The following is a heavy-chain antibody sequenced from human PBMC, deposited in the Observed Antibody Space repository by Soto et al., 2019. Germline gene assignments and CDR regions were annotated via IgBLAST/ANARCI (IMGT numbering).Heavy chain of an antibody. D-gene: IGHD3-22*01. V-gene: IGHV3-30*03. Sequence: QSGGSLRLSCAASGFTFSSYGMHWVRQAPGKGLEWVAVISYDGSNKYYADSVKSRFTISRDNSKNTLYLQMNSLRAEDTAVYYCAGDSSGYSYDAFDIWGQGTMVTVSS. CDR2: ISYDGSNK. J-gene: IGHJ3*02. CDR1: GFTFSSYG. CDR3: AGDSSGYSYDAFDI.